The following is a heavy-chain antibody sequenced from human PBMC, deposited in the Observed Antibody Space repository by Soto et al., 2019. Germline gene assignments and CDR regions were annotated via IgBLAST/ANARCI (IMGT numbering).Heavy chain of an antibody. CDR3: ARDLIPTRLYRPSSGLIYYFGMDV. J-gene: IGHJ6*02. V-gene: IGHV1-2*02. CDR2: INPNSGAT. CDR1: EYTCTGYY. Sequence: QVQLLQSGAEVKKPGASVTVSCQASEYTCTGYYLHWVRQAPGQGLEWMGWINPNSGATTYAQQFQGRVTMTRDTSISTAYLERSRLRSDDTAVYYGARDLIPTRLYRPSSGLIYYFGMDVWGQGTTVTVSS. D-gene: IGHD3-10*01.